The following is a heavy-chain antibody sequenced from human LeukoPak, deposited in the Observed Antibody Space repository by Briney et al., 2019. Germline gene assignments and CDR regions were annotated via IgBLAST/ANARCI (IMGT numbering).Heavy chain of an antibody. J-gene: IGHJ4*02. V-gene: IGHV3-23*01. CDR3: AKGTMHDY. CDR1: GFTFSSDA. CDR2: ISDTGGNP. D-gene: IGHD4/OR15-4a*01. Sequence: GGSLRLSCAASGFTFSSDAMNWVRQAPGKGLEWVSGISDTGGNPYYADSVKGRFTISRDKSKNTLDLQMNSLRAEDTAVYYCAKGTMHDYWGQGTLVTVST.